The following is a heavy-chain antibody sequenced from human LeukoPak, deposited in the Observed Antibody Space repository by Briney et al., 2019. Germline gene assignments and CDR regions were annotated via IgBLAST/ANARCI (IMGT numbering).Heavy chain of an antibody. V-gene: IGHV3-30*02. Sequence: GGSLRLSCAASGFTFNIYGMHWVRQAPGKGLEWVEFIRHDGSNKYYADSVKGRFTISRDNSKNTVNLQMHSLRLEDTAVYYCAKDGLYGATRDYWGQGTLVTVSS. CDR3: AKDGLYGATRDY. CDR1: GFTFNIYG. J-gene: IGHJ4*02. CDR2: IRHDGSNK. D-gene: IGHD4/OR15-4a*01.